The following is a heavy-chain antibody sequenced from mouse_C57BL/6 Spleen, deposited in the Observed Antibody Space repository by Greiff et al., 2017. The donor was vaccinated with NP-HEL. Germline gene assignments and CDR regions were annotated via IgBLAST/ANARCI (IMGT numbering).Heavy chain of an antibody. J-gene: IGHJ1*03. Sequence: QVQLQQSGAELVKPGASVKMSCKASGYTFTSYWITWVKQRPGQGLEWIGDIYPGSGSTNYNEKFKSKATLTVDTSSSTAYMQLSSLTSEDSAVYYCARRYYGSSRYFDVWGTGTTVTVSS. D-gene: IGHD1-1*01. CDR3: ARRYYGSSRYFDV. CDR2: IYPGSGST. CDR1: GYTFTSYW. V-gene: IGHV1-55*01.